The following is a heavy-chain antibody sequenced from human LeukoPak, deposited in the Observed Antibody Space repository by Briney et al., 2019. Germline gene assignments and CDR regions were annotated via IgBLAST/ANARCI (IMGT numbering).Heavy chain of an antibody. J-gene: IGHJ4*02. V-gene: IGHV3-21*01. D-gene: IGHD5-12*01. CDR1: GLTISGHW. Sequence: PGESLRLSCAASGLTISGHWMAWVRQAPGKGLEWVSSISSSSSYIYYADSVKGRFTISRDNAKNSLYLQMNSLRAEDTAVYYCASALRGYSGYDVDYWGQGTLVTVSS. CDR3: ASALRGYSGYDVDY. CDR2: ISSSSSYI.